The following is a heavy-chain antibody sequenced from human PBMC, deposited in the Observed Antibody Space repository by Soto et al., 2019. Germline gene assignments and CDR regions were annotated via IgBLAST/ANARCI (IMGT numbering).Heavy chain of an antibody. D-gene: IGHD3-3*01. CDR2: FDPEDGET. V-gene: IGHV1-24*01. CDR1: GCTLTELS. J-gene: IGHJ5*02. CDR3: ATDRKGFLEWLAFDP. Sequence: ASVKVSCKVSGCTLTELSMHWVRQAPGKGLEWMGGFDPEDGETIYAQKFQGRVTMTEDTYTDTAYMELRSLRSEDTAVYNCATDRKGFLEWLAFDPWVQGTLVTAPS.